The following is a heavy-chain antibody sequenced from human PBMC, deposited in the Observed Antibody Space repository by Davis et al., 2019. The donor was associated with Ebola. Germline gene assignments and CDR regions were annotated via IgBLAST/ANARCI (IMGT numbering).Heavy chain of an antibody. Sequence: ASVKVSCKASGYTFTSYYMHWVRQAPGQGLEWMGIINPSGGSTSYAQKFQGRVTMTRDTSKNQFSLKLSSVTAADTAVYYCARDSITMIVVVQKGSNWFDPWGQGTLVTVSS. V-gene: IGHV1-46*01. J-gene: IGHJ5*02. D-gene: IGHD3-22*01. CDR2: INPSGGST. CDR3: ARDSITMIVVVQKGSNWFDP. CDR1: GYTFTSYY.